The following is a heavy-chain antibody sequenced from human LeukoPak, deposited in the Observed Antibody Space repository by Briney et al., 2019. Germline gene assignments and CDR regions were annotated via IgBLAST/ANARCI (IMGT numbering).Heavy chain of an antibody. D-gene: IGHD2-2*01. V-gene: IGHV4-4*07. CDR3: ARDCSSTSCYTLDAFDI. CDR1: GGSISSYY. Sequence: SETLSLTCTVSGGSISSYYWSWIRQPAGKGREWIGRIYTSGSTNYNPSLKSRVTMSVDTSKNQFSLKLSSVTAADTAVYYCARDCSSTSCYTLDAFDIWGEGTMVTVSS. CDR2: IYTSGST. J-gene: IGHJ3*02.